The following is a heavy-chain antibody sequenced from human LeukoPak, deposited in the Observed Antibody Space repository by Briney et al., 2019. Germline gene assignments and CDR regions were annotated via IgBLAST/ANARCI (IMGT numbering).Heavy chain of an antibody. Sequence: SETLSLTCTVSGGSISSSSYYWGWIRQPPGKGLEWIGSIYYSGSTYYNPSLKSRVTISVDTSKNQFSLKLNSVTAADTAVYYCATDNGSGSYYEFFDYWGKGTLVTVSS. V-gene: IGHV4-39*01. J-gene: IGHJ4*02. CDR1: GGSISSSSYY. CDR3: ATDNGSGSYYEFFDY. D-gene: IGHD3-10*01. CDR2: IYYSGST.